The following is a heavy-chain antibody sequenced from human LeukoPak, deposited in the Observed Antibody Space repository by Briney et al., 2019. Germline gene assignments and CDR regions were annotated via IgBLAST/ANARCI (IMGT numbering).Heavy chain of an antibody. J-gene: IGHJ6*03. CDR3: ARDPRSYDILTGYPYYYYMDV. CDR2: ISSSGSTI. CDR1: GFTFSDCY. V-gene: IGHV3-11*01. D-gene: IGHD3-9*01. Sequence: GGSLRLSCAASGFTFSDCYMSWIRQAPGKGLEWVSYISSSGSTIYYADSVKGRFTISRDNAKNSLYLQMNSLRAEDTAVYYCARDPRSYDILTGYPYYYYMDVWGKGTTVTISS.